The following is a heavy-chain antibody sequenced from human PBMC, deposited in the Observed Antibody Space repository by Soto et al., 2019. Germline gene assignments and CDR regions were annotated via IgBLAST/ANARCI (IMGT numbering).Heavy chain of an antibody. J-gene: IGHJ6*02. CDR2: IYPGDSDT. CDR3: ARLGSLDYYGMDV. Sequence: GESLKISCKGSGYSFTSYWVGWVRQMPGKGLEWMGIIYPGDSDTRYSPSFQGQVTISADKSISTAYLQWSSLKASDTAMYYCARLGSLDYYGMDVWGQGTTVTVSS. CDR1: GYSFTSYW. V-gene: IGHV5-51*01.